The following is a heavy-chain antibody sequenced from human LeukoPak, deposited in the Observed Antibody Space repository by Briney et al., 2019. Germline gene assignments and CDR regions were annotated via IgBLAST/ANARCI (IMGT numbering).Heavy chain of an antibody. CDR2: INHRGST. CDR3: ARSLPAAGTYYYAMDV. V-gene: IGHV4-34*01. D-gene: IGHD6-13*01. Sequence: PSETLSLTCAVYGGSFSGYYWSWIRQPPGKGLEWIGEINHRGSTNYNPSLKSRVNISVDTSKNQLSLKLSSVTAADTAVYYCARSLPAAGTYYYAMDVWGQGTTVTVSS. J-gene: IGHJ6*02. CDR1: GGSFSGYY.